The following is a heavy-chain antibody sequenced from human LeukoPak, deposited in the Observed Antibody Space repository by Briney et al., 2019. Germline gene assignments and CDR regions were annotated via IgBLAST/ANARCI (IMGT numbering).Heavy chain of an antibody. V-gene: IGHV4-59*01. CDR2: IYYSGST. CDR3: ARGRHCSGGSCYSFYYYYMDV. D-gene: IGHD2-15*01. CDR1: GGSISSCY. J-gene: IGHJ6*03. Sequence: SETLSLTCTVSGGSISSCYWSWIRQPPGKGLEWIGYIYYSGSTNYNPSLKSRVTISVDTSKNQCSLKLSSVTAADTAVYYCARGRHCSGGSCYSFYYYYMDVWGKGTTVTVSS.